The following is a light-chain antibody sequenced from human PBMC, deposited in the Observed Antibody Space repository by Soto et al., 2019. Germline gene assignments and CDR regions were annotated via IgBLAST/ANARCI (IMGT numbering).Light chain of an antibody. V-gene: IGLV2-14*01. CDR2: DVN. Sequence: QSVLTQPASVSGSPGQSITISCTGTSSDVGCYNYVSWYQQHPGKAPQLMIYDVNNRPSGVSNRFSGSKSGNTASLTISGLQAVNAADYYFSSYTSISTVVFGGGTKLTVL. J-gene: IGLJ2*01. CDR1: SSDVGCYNY. CDR3: SSYTSISTVV.